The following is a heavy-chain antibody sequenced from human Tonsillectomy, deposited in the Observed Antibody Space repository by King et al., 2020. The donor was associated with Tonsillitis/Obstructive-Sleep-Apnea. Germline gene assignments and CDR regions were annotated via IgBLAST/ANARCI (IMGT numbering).Heavy chain of an antibody. CDR3: ARSLGGGGSFDM. CDR2: INPNNGGR. CDR1: GYTFTEYY. V-gene: IGHV1-2*04. D-gene: IGHD3-10*01. Sequence: VQLVESGAEVKKPGASVKIACKASGYTFTEYYMHWVRQAPGQGLEWMGWINPNNGGRNYAQKFQSWVTMTRDTSISTAYMELSRLKSDDTAVYYCARSLGGGGSFDMWGLGTMVTVSS. J-gene: IGHJ3*02.